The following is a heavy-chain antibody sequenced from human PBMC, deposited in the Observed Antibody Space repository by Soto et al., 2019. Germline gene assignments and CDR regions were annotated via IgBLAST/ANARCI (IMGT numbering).Heavy chain of an antibody. D-gene: IGHD2-2*01. J-gene: IGHJ5*02. CDR2: IYYSGST. CDR1: GGSISSYY. CDR3: ARQSCSSTSCYSWVSWFDP. Sequence: SETLSLTCTVSGGSISSYYWSWIRQPPGKGLKWIGYIYYSGSTKYNPSLKSRVTISVDTSKNQLSLKLSSVTAADTAVYYCARQSCSSTSCYSWVSWFDPWGQGILVTVSS. V-gene: IGHV4-59*08.